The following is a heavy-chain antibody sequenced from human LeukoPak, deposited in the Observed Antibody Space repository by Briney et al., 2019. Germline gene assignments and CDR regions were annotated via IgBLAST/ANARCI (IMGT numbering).Heavy chain of an antibody. CDR1: GFTFSGSA. V-gene: IGHV3-73*01. J-gene: IGHJ6*03. CDR3: TRSGEFYYYDSSGYYGQAYYYMDV. CDR2: IRSKANSYAT. D-gene: IGHD3-22*01. Sequence: GGSLRLSCAASGFTFSGSAMHWVRQASGKGLEWVGRIRSKANSYATAYAASVKGRFTISRDDSKNTAYLQMNSLKTEDTAVYYCTRSGEFYYYDSSGYYGQAYYYMDVWGKGTTVTVSS.